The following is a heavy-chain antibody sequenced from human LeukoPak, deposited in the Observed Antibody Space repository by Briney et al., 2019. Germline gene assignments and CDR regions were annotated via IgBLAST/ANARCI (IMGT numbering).Heavy chain of an antibody. Sequence: GGSLRLSCAASGFTFSSCAMSWVRQAPGKGLEWVSGVSSSGVSTNYADSVKGRLTISRDNSKNTLYLQMNSLTAEDTAVYYCAKRGSGWYWDDYWGQGTLVTVSS. J-gene: IGHJ4*02. CDR3: AKRGSGWYWDDY. D-gene: IGHD6-19*01. CDR1: GFTFSSCA. CDR2: VSSSGVST. V-gene: IGHV3-23*01.